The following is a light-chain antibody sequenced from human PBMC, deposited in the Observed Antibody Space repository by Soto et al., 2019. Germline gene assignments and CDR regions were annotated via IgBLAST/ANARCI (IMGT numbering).Light chain of an antibody. V-gene: IGKV3-20*01. J-gene: IGKJ1*01. CDR2: GAS. Sequence: PGERATPSCRASQSVSSSNFAWYQQKPAQAPRLLIYGASRRAPGIPERFSGSGSGTDFTLTISRLEHEDFAVYYCQQYLTSTKTFGQGTKVDIK. CDR3: QQYLTSTKT. CDR1: QSVSSSN.